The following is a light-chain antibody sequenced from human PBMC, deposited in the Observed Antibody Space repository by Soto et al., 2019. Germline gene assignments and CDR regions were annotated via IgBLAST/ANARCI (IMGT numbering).Light chain of an antibody. CDR2: EVN. J-gene: IGLJ1*01. V-gene: IGLV2-14*01. CDR3: SSFTTTSTYV. Sequence: QSALTQPASGSGSPGQSITISCTGTSSDVGAYNYVSWYQHHPGKAPKLMIYEVNYRPSGVSNRFSGSKSGNTASLTISGLQAEDEADYYCSSFTTTSTYVFGTGTKVTVL. CDR1: SSDVGAYNY.